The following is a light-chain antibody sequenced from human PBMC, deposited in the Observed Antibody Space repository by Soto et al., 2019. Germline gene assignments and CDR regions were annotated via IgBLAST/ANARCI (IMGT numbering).Light chain of an antibody. V-gene: IGLV2-8*01. J-gene: IGLJ2*01. CDR3: SSYAGSNNPVI. Sequence: QSALTQPPSASGSPGQSVTISCTGTSSDVGGYNYVSWYQQHPGKAPKFLIFEVSRRPSGVPDRFSGSKSGNTASLTVSGLQADYEAEYYCSSYAGSNNPVIFGGGTKLTVL. CDR1: SSDVGGYNY. CDR2: EVS.